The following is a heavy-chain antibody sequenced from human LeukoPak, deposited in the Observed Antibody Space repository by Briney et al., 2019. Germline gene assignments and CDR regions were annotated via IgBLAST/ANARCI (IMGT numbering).Heavy chain of an antibody. Sequence: SETLSLTCAVYGGSFSDYYWSWIRQPPGKGLEWIGEINHSGTTNYSPSLKSRVSISADTSKNQFSLMLTSATAADTAVYYCARDRFGDHSQNYYELGYWGQGKLVTISS. CDR2: INHSGTT. J-gene: IGHJ4*02. V-gene: IGHV4-34*01. CDR3: ARDRFGDHSQNYYELGY. CDR1: GGSFSDYY. D-gene: IGHD3-3*01.